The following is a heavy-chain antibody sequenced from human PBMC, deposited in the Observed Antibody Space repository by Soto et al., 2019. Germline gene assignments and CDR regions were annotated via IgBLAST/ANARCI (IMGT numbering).Heavy chain of an antibody. CDR1: GSTFGDYA. CDR2: ISWRSDTM. CDR3: AKDSHFLLRGSFDY. D-gene: IGHD3-3*02. J-gene: IGHJ4*02. V-gene: IGHV3-9*01. Sequence: EVQLVESGGGLVQPGRSLRLSCAASGSTFGDYAMHWVRQAPGKGLEWVSGISWRSDTMTYADSVKGRFTVSRDNAKNSLYLQMNSLRDEDTALYYCAKDSHFLLRGSFDYWGQGALVAVSS.